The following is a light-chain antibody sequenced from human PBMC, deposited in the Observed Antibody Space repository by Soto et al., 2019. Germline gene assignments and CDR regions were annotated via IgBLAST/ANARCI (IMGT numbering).Light chain of an antibody. CDR2: EVS. CDR1: SSDVGAYNY. V-gene: IGLV2-14*01. J-gene: IGLJ1*01. Sequence: QSALTQPPPASGSPGQSVTISCTGTSSDVGAYNYVCWYQHHPGKAPKLIISEVSNRPSGVSDRFSGSKSGNTASLTISGLQPEDEADYYCTSFTSSTTYVFGTGTKVTVL. CDR3: TSFTSSTTYV.